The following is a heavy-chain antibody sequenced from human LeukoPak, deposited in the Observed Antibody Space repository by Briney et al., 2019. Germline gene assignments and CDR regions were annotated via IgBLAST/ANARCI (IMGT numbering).Heavy chain of an antibody. CDR1: GGSISSGNW. CDR2: IYYSGST. D-gene: IGHD2-15*01. V-gene: IGHV4-39*01. CDR3: AAHYCSAGSCYYDP. Sequence: PSETLSLTCVVSGGSISSGNWWSWVRQPPGKGLEWVGSIYYSGSTYYNPSLKSRLTISVDTSKNQFSLRLSSVTAADTAVYYCAAHYCSAGSCYYDPWGQGTLVTVSS. J-gene: IGHJ5*02.